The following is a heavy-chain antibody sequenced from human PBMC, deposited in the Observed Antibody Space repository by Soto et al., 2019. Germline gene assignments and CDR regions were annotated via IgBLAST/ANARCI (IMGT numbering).Heavy chain of an antibody. V-gene: IGHV1-8*01. D-gene: IGHD3-22*01. CDR2: MNPNSGNT. CDR3: GRASTMIVVAPNY. CDR1: GYTFTSYD. Sequence: ASVKVSCKASGYTFTSYDINWVRQATGQGLEWMGWMNPNSGNTGYAQKFQGRVTMTRNTSIGTAYMELSSLRSEDTAVYYCGRASTMIVVAPNYWGQGTLVTVSS. J-gene: IGHJ4*02.